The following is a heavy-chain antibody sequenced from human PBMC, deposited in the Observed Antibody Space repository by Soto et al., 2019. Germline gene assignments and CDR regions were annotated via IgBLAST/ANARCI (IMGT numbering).Heavy chain of an antibody. V-gene: IGHV1-69*06. CDR1: GGTFSSYD. CDR3: ARGKVPDHNNYGGYSDV. Sequence: GASVKVSCKASGGTFSSYDIRWVRQAPGQGLEWMGGIIPIFGTANYAQKFQGRVRITADKSTSTAYMELSSLRSEDTAVYYCARGKVPDHNNYGGYSDVWGQGTTVTVSS. D-gene: IGHD4-4*01. CDR2: IIPIFGTA. J-gene: IGHJ6*02.